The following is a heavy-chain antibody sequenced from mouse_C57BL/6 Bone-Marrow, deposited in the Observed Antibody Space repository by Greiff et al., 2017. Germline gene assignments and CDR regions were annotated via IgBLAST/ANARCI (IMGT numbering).Heavy chain of an antibody. CDR2: ISSGGSYT. CDR3: ARQDYYDYLYYAMDY. CDR1: GFTFSSYG. J-gene: IGHJ4*01. D-gene: IGHD2-4*01. V-gene: IGHV5-6*01. Sequence: EVKLVESGGDLVKPGGSLKLSCAASGFTFSSYGMSWVRQTPDKRLEWVATISSGGSYTYYPDSVKGRFTISRDNAKNTLYLQMSSLKSEDTAMYYCARQDYYDYLYYAMDYWGQGTSVTVSS.